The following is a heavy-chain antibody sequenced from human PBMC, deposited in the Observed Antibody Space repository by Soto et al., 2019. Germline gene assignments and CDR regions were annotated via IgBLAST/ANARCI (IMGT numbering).Heavy chain of an antibody. CDR2: INHSGST. CDR3: AASGIGYYYYMDV. V-gene: IGHV4-34*01. CDR1: GGSFSGYY. D-gene: IGHD3-10*01. Sequence: SETLSLTCAVYGGSFSGYYWSWIRQPPGKGLEWIGEINHSGSTNYNPSLKSRVTISVDTSKNQFSLKLSSVTAADTAVYYCAASGIGYYYYMDVWGKGTTVTVSS. J-gene: IGHJ6*03.